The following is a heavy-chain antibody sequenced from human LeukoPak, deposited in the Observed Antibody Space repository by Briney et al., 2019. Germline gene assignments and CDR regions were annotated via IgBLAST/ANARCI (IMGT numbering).Heavy chain of an antibody. CDR2: IIPIFGTA. V-gene: IGHV1-69*13. CDR3: AKSPVSYYDILTGYWKGFDP. D-gene: IGHD3-9*01. J-gene: IGHJ5*02. Sequence: GASVKVSCKASGGTFSSYAISWVRQAPGQGLEWMGGIIPIFGTANYAQKFQGRVTITADESTSTAYMELSSLRSEDTAVYYCAKSPVSYYDILTGYWKGFDPWGQGTLVTVSS. CDR1: GGTFSSYA.